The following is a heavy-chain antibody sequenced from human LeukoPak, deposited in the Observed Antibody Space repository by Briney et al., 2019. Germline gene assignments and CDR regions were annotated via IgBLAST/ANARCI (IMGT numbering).Heavy chain of an antibody. CDR3: ARDQAAYYDRSGYHYSSTAAAFDI. CDR2: IYHSGST. Sequence: SETLSLTCTVSGGSISSSSYYWGWIRQPPGKGLEWIGSIYHSGSTYFHPSLKSRVTISVDTSKNQFSLKLSSVTAADTAVYYCARDQAAYYDRSGYHYSSTAAAFDIWGQGTVVTVSS. CDR1: GGSISSSSYY. V-gene: IGHV4-39*07. J-gene: IGHJ3*02. D-gene: IGHD3-22*01.